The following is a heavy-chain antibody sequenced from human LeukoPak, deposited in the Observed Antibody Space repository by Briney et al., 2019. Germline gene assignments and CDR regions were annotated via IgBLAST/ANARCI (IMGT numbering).Heavy chain of an antibody. Sequence: GGSLRLSCAASGFTVSSNYMSWVRQAPGKGLEWVSVIYGGGSTYYADSVKGRFTISRDNSKNTLYLQMNSLRAEDTAVYYCARSPTTVTPFDYWGQGTLVTVSS. CDR2: IYGGGST. V-gene: IGHV3-53*01. D-gene: IGHD4-17*01. CDR1: GFTVSSNY. CDR3: ARSPTTVTPFDY. J-gene: IGHJ4*02.